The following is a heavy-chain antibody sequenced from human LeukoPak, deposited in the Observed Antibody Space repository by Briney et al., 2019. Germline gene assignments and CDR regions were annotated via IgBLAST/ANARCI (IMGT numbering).Heavy chain of an antibody. CDR3: AKDANTGSYSGPFDY. D-gene: IGHD1-26*01. V-gene: IGHV3-30*18. Sequence: VXXAPGXGLEWVAVISYDGSHKYYADSVKGRFTISGDNSKNTLYLQMNSLRTDDTAVYYCAKDANTGSYSGPFDYWGQGTLVTVSS. J-gene: IGHJ4*02. CDR2: ISYDGSHK.